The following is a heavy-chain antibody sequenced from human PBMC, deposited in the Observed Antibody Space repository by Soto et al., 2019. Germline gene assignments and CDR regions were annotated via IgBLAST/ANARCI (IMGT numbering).Heavy chain of an antibody. CDR1: GGSISSSSYY. V-gene: IGHV4-39*01. CDR3: ARSTPMEITIFGVKNWFDP. CDR2: IYYSGST. J-gene: IGHJ5*02. D-gene: IGHD3-3*01. Sequence: SETLSLTCTVSGGSISSSSYYWGWIRQPPGKGLEWIGSIYYSGSTYYNPSLKSRVTISVDTSKNQFSLKLSSVTAADTAVYYCARSTPMEITIFGVKNWFDPWGQGTLVTVSS.